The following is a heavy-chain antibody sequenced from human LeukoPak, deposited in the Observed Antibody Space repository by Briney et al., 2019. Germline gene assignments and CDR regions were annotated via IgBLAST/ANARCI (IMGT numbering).Heavy chain of an antibody. V-gene: IGHV4-39*07. D-gene: IGHD5-18*01. J-gene: IGHJ4*02. Sequence: SETLSLTCTVSGGSISSYYWSWIRQPPGRGLEWIGSIYYSGSTYYNPSLKSRVTISVDTSKNQFSLKLSSVTAADTAVYYCARDRLRYSYGYTDYWGQGTLVTVSS. CDR2: IYYSGST. CDR1: GGSISSYY. CDR3: ARDRLRYSYGYTDY.